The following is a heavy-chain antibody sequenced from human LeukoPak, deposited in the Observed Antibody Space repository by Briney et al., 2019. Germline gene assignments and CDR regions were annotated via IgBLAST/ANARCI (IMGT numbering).Heavy chain of an antibody. Sequence: ASVKVSCKASGYTFTSYYMHWVRQAPGQGLEWMGIINPSGGSTSYAQKFQGRVTMTRDMSTSTVYMELSSLRSEDTAVYYCARDGCSGGSCAIYYYYYYMDVWGKGTTVTVSS. D-gene: IGHD2-15*01. CDR3: ARDGCSGGSCAIYYYYYYMDV. V-gene: IGHV1-46*01. CDR2: INPSGGST. CDR1: GYTFTSYY. J-gene: IGHJ6*03.